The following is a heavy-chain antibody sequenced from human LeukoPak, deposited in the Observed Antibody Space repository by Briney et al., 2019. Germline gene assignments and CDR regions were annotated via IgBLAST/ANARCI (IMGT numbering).Heavy chain of an antibody. CDR1: GGTFSSYA. V-gene: IGHV1-69*13. CDR3: ARGRWDNSGYYLGYFDY. CDR2: IIPIFGTA. J-gene: IGHJ4*02. Sequence: SVKVSCKASGGTFSSYAISWVRQAPGQGLEWMGGIIPIFGTANYAQKFQGRVTITADESTSTAYMELSSLRSEDTAVYYCARGRWDNSGYYLGYFDYWGQGTLVTVSS. D-gene: IGHD3-22*01.